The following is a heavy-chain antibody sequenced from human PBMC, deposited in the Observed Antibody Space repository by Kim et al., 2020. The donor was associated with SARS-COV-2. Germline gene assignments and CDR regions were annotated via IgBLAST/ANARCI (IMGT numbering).Heavy chain of an antibody. J-gene: IGHJ6*02. CDR2: INSDGSST. CDR3: ARDRSDTIFGVVIYYYYGMDV. V-gene: IGHV3-74*01. D-gene: IGHD3-3*01. CDR1: GFTFSSYW. Sequence: GGSLRLSCAASGFTFSSYWMHWVRQAPGKGLVWVSRINSDGSSTSYADSVKGRFTISRDNAKNTLYLQMNSLRAEDTAVYYCARDRSDTIFGVVIYYYYGMDVWGQGTTVTVSS.